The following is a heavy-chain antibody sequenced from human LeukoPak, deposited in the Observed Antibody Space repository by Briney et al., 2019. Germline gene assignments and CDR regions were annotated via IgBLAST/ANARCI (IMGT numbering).Heavy chain of an antibody. D-gene: IGHD1-26*01. CDR1: GFTFSSYG. CDR3: AKDPVLGGYGGSYHNWFDP. J-gene: IGHJ5*02. V-gene: IGHV3-23*01. Sequence: GGTPRLSCAASGFTFSSYGMSWVRQAPGKGLEWVSAISGSGGSTYYADSVKGRFTISRDNSKNTLYLQMNSLRAEDTAVYYCAKDPVLGGYGGSYHNWFDPWGQGTLVTVSS. CDR2: ISGSGGST.